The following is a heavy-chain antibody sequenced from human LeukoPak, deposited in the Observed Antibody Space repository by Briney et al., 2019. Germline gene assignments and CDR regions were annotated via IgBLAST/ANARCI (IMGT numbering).Heavy chain of an antibody. CDR1: GFTFSSYG. J-gene: IGHJ4*02. D-gene: IGHD6-19*01. V-gene: IGHV3-23*01. CDR3: EGGCDYSSGWSDLVGRRRSDY. Sequence: GGSLRLSCAASGFTFSSYGMSWVRQAPGKGLEWVSAISGSGGSTYYADSVKGRFTISRDNSKNTLYLQMNSLRAEDTAVYYCEGGCDYSSGWSDLVGRRRSDYWGQGTLVTVSS. CDR2: ISGSGGST.